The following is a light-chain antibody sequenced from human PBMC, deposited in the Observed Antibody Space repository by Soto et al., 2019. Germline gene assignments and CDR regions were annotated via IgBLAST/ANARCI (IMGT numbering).Light chain of an antibody. J-gene: IGKJ2*01. V-gene: IGKV1-39*01. CDR2: AAS. Sequence: DIPMTQSPSSLSASVGDRVTITCRASQSITSHLNWYQQKPGKAPKLLIYAASNLQSGVPSRFSGSGSGTDFTLTISSLQPEDFAAYYCQQSYDKPYTFGQGTKLEIK. CDR3: QQSYDKPYT. CDR1: QSITSH.